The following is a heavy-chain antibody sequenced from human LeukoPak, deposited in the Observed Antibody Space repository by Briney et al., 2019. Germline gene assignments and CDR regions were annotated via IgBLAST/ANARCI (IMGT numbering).Heavy chain of an antibody. Sequence: PGGSLRLSCAASGFTFDDYAMHWVRQAPGKGLEWVSGISWNSGSIGYADSVKGRFTISRDNAKNSLYLQMNSLRAEDTALYYCARAMFFGVANPFADYWGQGTLVTVSS. CDR1: GFTFDDYA. CDR2: ISWNSGSI. D-gene: IGHD3-3*01. J-gene: IGHJ4*02. CDR3: ARAMFFGVANPFADY. V-gene: IGHV3-9*01.